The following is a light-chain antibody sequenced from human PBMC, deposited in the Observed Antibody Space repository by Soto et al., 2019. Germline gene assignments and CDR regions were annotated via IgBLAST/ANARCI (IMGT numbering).Light chain of an antibody. V-gene: IGLV2-14*01. CDR2: EVS. CDR1: STDVGGYNY. CDR3: SSYTTSSTQV. Sequence: QSVLTQPASVSVSPGQPITISCTGTSTDVGGYNYVSWYQQHPGKAPKLMIYEVSNRPSGVSNRFSGSKSGNTASLTISGLQAEDEADYYCSSYTTSSTQVFGTGTKVTVL. J-gene: IGLJ1*01.